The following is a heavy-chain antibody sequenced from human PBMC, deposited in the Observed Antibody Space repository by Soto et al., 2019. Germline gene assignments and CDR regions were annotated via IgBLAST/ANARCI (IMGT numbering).Heavy chain of an antibody. V-gene: IGHV1-2*04. J-gene: IGHJ4*02. CDR3: ARDYYDILTGSSYFDY. D-gene: IGHD3-9*01. CDR1: GYTXTGYY. CDR2: INPNSGGT. Sequence: ASVKVXCKASGYTXTGYYMHWVRQSPGQGLEWMGWINPNSGGTNYAQKFQGWVTMTRDTSISTAYMELSRLRSDDTAVYYCARDYYDILTGSSYFDYWGQGTLVTVSS.